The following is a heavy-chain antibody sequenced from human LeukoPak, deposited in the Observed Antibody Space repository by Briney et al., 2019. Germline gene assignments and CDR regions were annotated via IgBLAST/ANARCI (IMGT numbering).Heavy chain of an antibody. CDR2: ISYDGSNK. CDR1: GSTFSSYA. J-gene: IGHJ4*02. Sequence: GRSLRLSCAASGSTFSSYAMHWVRQAPGKGLEWVAVISYDGSNKYYADSVKGRFTISRDNSKNTLYLQMNSLRAEDTAVYYCARGSQSKHLDYWGQGTLVTVSS. CDR3: ARGSQSKHLDY. V-gene: IGHV3-30-3*01. D-gene: IGHD2-21*01.